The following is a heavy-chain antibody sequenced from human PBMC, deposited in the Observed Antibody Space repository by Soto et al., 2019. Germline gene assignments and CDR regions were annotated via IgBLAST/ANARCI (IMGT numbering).Heavy chain of an antibody. CDR3: ARLKVGLWYFDL. CDR1: GGSIKSYY. Sequence: QVQLQESGPGLVKPSETLSLTCIVSGGSIKSYYWSWIRQPPGKGLEWIGYMYNRGSTNYNPSLKSRVSLSIDTSKNQFSLDLTSVTAADTAVYYCARLKVGLWYFDLWGRGALVTVSS. V-gene: IGHV4-59*08. J-gene: IGHJ2*01. CDR2: MYNRGST.